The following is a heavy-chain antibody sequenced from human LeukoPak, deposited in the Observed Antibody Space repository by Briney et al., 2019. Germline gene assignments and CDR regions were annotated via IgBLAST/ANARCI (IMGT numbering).Heavy chain of an antibody. J-gene: IGHJ4*02. Sequence: GGSLRLSCAASGFTFSGYSMNWVRQAPGKGLEWVSSISSSSSYIYYADSVKGRFTISRDNAKNSLYLQMNSLRAEDTAVYYCATHDSSGYFDYWGQGTLVTVSS. CDR1: GFTFSGYS. D-gene: IGHD3-22*01. V-gene: IGHV3-21*01. CDR2: ISSSSSYI. CDR3: ATHDSSGYFDY.